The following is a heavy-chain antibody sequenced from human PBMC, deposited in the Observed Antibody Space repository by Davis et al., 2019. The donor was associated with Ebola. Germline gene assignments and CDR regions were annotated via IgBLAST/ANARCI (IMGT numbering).Heavy chain of an antibody. Sequence: MPGGSLRLSCTVSGGSISSSNHYWGWIRQPPGKGLEWIGEINHSGSTSYNPSLKSRVTISVDTSKNQFSLKLSSVTAADTSVYYCARGNRGGYYGMDVWGKGTTATVSS. J-gene: IGHJ6*04. D-gene: IGHD1-14*01. V-gene: IGHV4-39*07. CDR2: INHSGST. CDR3: ARGNRGGYYGMDV. CDR1: GGSISSSNHY.